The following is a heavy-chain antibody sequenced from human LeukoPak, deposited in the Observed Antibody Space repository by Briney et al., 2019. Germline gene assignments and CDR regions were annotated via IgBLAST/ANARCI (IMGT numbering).Heavy chain of an antibody. CDR2: IKQDGSEK. J-gene: IGHJ4*02. CDR3: ARAGYYDSSGHGGGIDY. D-gene: IGHD3-22*01. V-gene: IGHV3-7*03. Sequence: PGGSLRLSCAASGFTFSSYWMSWVRQAPGKGLEWVANIKQDGSEKYYVDSVKGRFTISRDNAKNSLYLQMNSLRAEDTAVYYCARAGYYDSSGHGGGIDYWGQGTLVTVSS. CDR1: GFTFSSYW.